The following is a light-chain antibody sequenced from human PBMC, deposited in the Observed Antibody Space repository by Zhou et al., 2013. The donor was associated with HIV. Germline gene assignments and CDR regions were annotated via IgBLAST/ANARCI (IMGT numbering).Light chain of an antibody. V-gene: IGKV1D-12*01. CDR1: QSISSW. CDR3: QQAISFPYS. J-gene: IGKJ2*03. Sequence: DIQMTQSPSSVSASVGDRVTITCRASQSISSWLAWYQQRPGKAPNLLIYAASTLQTGVPSRFSGSGSGTDFTLTISSLQPEDFATYYCQQAISFPYSFGQGTKVEIK. CDR2: AAS.